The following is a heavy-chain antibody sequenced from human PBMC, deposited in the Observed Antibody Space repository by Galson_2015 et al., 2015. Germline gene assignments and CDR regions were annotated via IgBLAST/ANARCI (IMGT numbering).Heavy chain of an antibody. Sequence: SLRLSCAASGFTFDDYAMHWVRHAPGKGLEWVSGISWNSGSIGYADSVKGRFTISRDNAKNSLYLQMNSLRAEDTALYHCAKDIISSGRGGAFDYWGQGTLVTVSS. J-gene: IGHJ4*02. CDR1: GFTFDDYA. V-gene: IGHV3-9*01. CDR3: AKDIISSGRGGAFDY. D-gene: IGHD3-10*01. CDR2: ISWNSGSI.